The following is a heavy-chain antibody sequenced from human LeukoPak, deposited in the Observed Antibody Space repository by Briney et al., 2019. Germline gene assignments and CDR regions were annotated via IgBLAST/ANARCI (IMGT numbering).Heavy chain of an antibody. D-gene: IGHD3-22*01. CDR1: GFTFRSYG. CDR3: AKDDYYDRSGYLYYFDY. Sequence: GGSLRLSCAASGFTFRSYGMSWVRQAPGKGLEWVSGISGSGGRTFYADSVKGRFTISRDKSKNTLYLQMNSLRAEDTAVYYCAKDDYYDRSGYLYYFDYWGQGTLVTVSS. V-gene: IGHV3-23*01. J-gene: IGHJ4*02. CDR2: ISGSGGRT.